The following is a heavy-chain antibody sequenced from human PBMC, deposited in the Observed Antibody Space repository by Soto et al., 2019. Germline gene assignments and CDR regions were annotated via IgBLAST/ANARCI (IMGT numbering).Heavy chain of an antibody. J-gene: IGHJ4*02. CDR1: GFTFSNYA. V-gene: IGHV3-23*01. CDR3: AKVVGASLDYFDY. CDR2: SSISGGST. Sequence: GGSLRLSCAASGFTFSNYAMNWVRQAPGKGLEWVSASSISGGSTYYADSVKGRFTISRDNSKNTLFLQMNSLRAEDTAVYYCAKVVGASLDYFDYWGQGALVTVSS. D-gene: IGHD1-26*01.